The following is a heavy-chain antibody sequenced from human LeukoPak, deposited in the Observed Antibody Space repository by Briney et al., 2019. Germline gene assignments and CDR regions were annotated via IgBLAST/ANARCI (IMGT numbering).Heavy chain of an antibody. CDR1: GYSISSGYY. J-gene: IGHJ4*02. CDR3: ARDRGRD. CDR2: IYHSGST. Sequence: KPSETLSLTCTVSGYSISSGYYWGWIRQPPGKGLEWIGSIYHSGSTYYNPSLKSRVTISVDTSKNQFSLKLSSVTATDTAVYYCARDRGRDWGQGTLVTVSS. V-gene: IGHV4-38-2*02.